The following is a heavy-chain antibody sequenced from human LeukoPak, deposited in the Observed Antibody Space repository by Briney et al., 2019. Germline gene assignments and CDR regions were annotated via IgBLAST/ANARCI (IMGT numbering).Heavy chain of an antibody. J-gene: IGHJ6*02. CDR3: ARVPSGDV. CDR1: GGSFSGYY. CDR2: INHSGST. Sequence: SETLSLTCAVYGGSFSGYYWSWLRQPPEKGLEWIGEINHSGSTNYNPSLKSRVTISVDTSKNQFSLKLSSVTAADTAVYYCARVPSGDVWGQGTTVTVSS. V-gene: IGHV4-34*01.